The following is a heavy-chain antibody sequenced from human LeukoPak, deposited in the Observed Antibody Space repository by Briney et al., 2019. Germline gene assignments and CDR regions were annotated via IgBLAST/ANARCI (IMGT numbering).Heavy chain of an antibody. V-gene: IGHV4-59*01. CDR1: GGSISNYY. D-gene: IGHD5-12*01. Sequence: KTSETLSLTCTVSGGSISNYYWSWIRQPPGKGLEWIGYIYYSGSTTYNPSLKSRVTISVDTSKNQFPLKLSSVTAAGTAVYYCAREPKYSGYVHDAFDIWGQGTMVTVSS. CDR3: AREPKYSGYVHDAFDI. CDR2: IYYSGST. J-gene: IGHJ3*02.